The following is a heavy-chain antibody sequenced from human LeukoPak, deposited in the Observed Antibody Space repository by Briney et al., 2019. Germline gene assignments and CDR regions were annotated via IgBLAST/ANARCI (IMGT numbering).Heavy chain of an antibody. J-gene: IGHJ6*02. Sequence: PGGSLRLSCAASGFTFSSYGMHWVRQAPGKGLEWVAVISYDGSNKYYADSVKGRFTISRDNSKNTLYLQMNSLRAEDTAVYYCAKDLAPQWLHYYYGMDVWGQGTTVTVSS. D-gene: IGHD6-19*01. CDR1: GFTFSSYG. V-gene: IGHV3-30*18. CDR3: AKDLAPQWLHYYYGMDV. CDR2: ISYDGSNK.